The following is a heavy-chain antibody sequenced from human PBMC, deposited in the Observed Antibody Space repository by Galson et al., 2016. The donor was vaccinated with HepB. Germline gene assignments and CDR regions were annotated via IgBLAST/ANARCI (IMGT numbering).Heavy chain of an antibody. CDR2: IWYDGSHE. V-gene: IGHV3-33*06. D-gene: IGHD6-19*01. J-gene: IGHJ4*02. CDR3: AKNSYSSAWYPDY. Sequence: SPRLSCAASGFTFSSYAMHWVRQAPGKGLEWVAVIWYDGSHEYYADSVKGRFTISRDNSKNTVYLQMNSLSAEDTAVYYCAKNSYSSAWYPDYWGQGTLVTVSS. CDR1: GFTFSSYA.